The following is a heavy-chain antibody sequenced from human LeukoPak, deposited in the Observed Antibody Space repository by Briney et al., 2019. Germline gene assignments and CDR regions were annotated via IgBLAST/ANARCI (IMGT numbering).Heavy chain of an antibody. CDR3: ARQRDYYDSSGSTHYFDY. J-gene: IGHJ4*02. Sequence: SVKVSCKASGGTFSSYAISWVRQAPGQGLEWMGGIIPIFGTANYAQKFQGRVTITTDESTSTAYMELSSLRSEDTAVYYCARQRDYYDSSGSTHYFDYWGQGTLVTVS. V-gene: IGHV1-69*05. D-gene: IGHD3-22*01. CDR2: IIPIFGTA. CDR1: GGTFSSYA.